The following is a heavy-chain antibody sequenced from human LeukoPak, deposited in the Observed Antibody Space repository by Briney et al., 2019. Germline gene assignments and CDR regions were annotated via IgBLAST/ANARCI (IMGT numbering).Heavy chain of an antibody. CDR2: IYYSGST. V-gene: IGHV4-59*08. Sequence: KPSETLSLTCTVSGGSISSYYWSCIRQPPGKGLEWIGYIYYSGSTNYNPSLKSRVTISVDTSKNQFSLKLTSVTAADTSVYYCANKVGDVTAYDHWGQGTLVTVSS. J-gene: IGHJ4*02. CDR3: ANKVGDVTAYDH. D-gene: IGHD2-21*02. CDR1: GGSISSYY.